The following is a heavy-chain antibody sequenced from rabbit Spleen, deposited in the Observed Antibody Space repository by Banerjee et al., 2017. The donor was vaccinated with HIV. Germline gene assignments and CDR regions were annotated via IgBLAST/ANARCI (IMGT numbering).Heavy chain of an antibody. J-gene: IGHJ6*01. CDR2: IDTGDGYT. Sequence: QEQLEESGGDLVKPEGSLTLTCTASGFSFSASYWMCWVRQAPGKGLEWIACIDTGDGYTYYASWVNGRFSISKTSSTTVTLQMTSLAAADTATYFCARDTSSSFSSYGMDLWGPGTLVTVS. CDR1: GFSFSASYW. D-gene: IGHD1-1*01. CDR3: ARDTSSSFSSYGMDL. V-gene: IGHV1S45*01.